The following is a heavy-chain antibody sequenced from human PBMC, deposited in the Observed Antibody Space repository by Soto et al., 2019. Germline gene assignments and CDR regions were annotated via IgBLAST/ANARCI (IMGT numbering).Heavy chain of an antibody. CDR2: ISGIGGST. CDR1: GFTFTDYA. D-gene: IGHD6-13*01. J-gene: IGHJ4*02. V-gene: IGHV3-23*01. CDR3: ARGSSGYISSWYYFDY. Sequence: EVQLLESGGGLVQPGGSLRLSCAASGFTFTDYALSWVRQAPGKGLEWVATISGIGGSTYLADSVKGRLSISRDNSKHTGSLLMNSLRAEDTAVYFCARGSSGYISSWYYFDYWGRGTLVTVSS.